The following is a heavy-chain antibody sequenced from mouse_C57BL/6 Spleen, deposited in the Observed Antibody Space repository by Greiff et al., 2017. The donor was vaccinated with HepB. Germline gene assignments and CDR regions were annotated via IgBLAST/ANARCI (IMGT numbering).Heavy chain of an antibody. CDR2: IWSGGST. J-gene: IGHJ4*01. Sequence: VQLVESGPGLVQPSQSLSITCTVSGFSLTSYGVHWVRQSPGKGLEWLGVIWSGGSTDYNAAFISRLSISKDNSKSQVFFKMNSLQADDTAIYYCARTPMITPYYYAMDYWGQGTSVTVSS. V-gene: IGHV2-2*01. D-gene: IGHD2-4*01. CDR3: ARTPMITPYYYAMDY. CDR1: GFSLTSYG.